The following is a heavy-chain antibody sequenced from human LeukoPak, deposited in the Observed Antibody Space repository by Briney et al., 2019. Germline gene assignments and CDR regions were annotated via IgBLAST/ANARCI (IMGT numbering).Heavy chain of an antibody. V-gene: IGHV1-2*02. Sequence: ASVKLSFKASGYTFTGYYMHWVRQAPGQGLEWMGWINPNSGGTNYAQKFQGRGTMTRDTSASTAYMELSRLISDDTAADYCARDLGESDYWGQGTLVTVSS. J-gene: IGHJ4*02. CDR3: ARDLGESDY. CDR2: INPNSGGT. D-gene: IGHD3-16*01. CDR1: GYTFTGYY.